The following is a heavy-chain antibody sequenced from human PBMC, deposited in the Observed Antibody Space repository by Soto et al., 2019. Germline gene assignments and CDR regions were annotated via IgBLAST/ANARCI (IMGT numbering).Heavy chain of an antibody. J-gene: IGHJ6*02. Sequence: GAPVKVSCKASGYTFTSYYMHWVRQAPGQGLEWMGIINPSGGSTSYAQKFQGRVTMTTDTSTSTVYMELSSLRSEDTAVYYCARSQGSSTSLEIYYYYYYGMDVWGQGTTVTVSS. CDR2: INPSGGST. V-gene: IGHV1-46*01. CDR1: GYTFTSYY. CDR3: ARSQGSSTSLEIYYYYYYGMDV. D-gene: IGHD2-2*01.